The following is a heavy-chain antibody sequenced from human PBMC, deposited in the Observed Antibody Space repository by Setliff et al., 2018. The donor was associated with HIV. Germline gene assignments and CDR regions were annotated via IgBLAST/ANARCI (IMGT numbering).Heavy chain of an antibody. V-gene: IGHV4-4*02. CDR3: ARVSKSSPDAFDI. Sequence: SETLSLTCAVSGGSISSRNWWSWVRQPPGKGLEGSGEIYHSGSTNYNPSLKSRVTISLDRSKTQFSLKLSPVTAADTAVYYCARVSKSSPDAFDIWGQGTMVTVSS. CDR1: GGSISSRNW. J-gene: IGHJ3*02. CDR2: IYHSGST. D-gene: IGHD6-13*01.